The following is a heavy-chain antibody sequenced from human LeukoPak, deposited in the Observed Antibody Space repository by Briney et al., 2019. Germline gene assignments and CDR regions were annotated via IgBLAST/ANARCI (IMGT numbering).Heavy chain of an antibody. CDR1: GFIVSSNY. D-gene: IGHD6-19*01. CDR3: ASDSSGWSDAFDI. CDR2: IYAGGST. V-gene: IGHV3-53*01. Sequence: GGSLRLSCAASGFIVSSNYMSWVRQAPGKGLEWVSVIYAGGSTYYADSVKGRFTISRDSSNNTLFLQMNSLRPEDTAVYYCASDSSGWSDAFDIWGQGTLVTVSS. J-gene: IGHJ3*02.